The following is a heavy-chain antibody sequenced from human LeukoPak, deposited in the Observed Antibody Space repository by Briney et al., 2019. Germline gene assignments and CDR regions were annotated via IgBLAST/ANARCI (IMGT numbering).Heavy chain of an antibody. CDR3: AREGPYDFWSGYYIREDAFDI. CDR1: GFTFSSYW. D-gene: IGHD3-3*01. V-gene: IGHV3-7*01. CDR2: IKRDGSEK. J-gene: IGHJ3*02. Sequence: GGSLRLSCAASGFTFSSYWMSWVRQAPGKGLEWVANIKRDGSEKYYVDSVKGRFTISRDNAKNSLYLQMNSLRAEDTAVYYCAREGPYDFWSGYYIREDAFDIWGQGTMVTVSS.